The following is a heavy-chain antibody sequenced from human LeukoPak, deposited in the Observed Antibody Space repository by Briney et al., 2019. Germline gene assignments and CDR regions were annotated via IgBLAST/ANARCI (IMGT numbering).Heavy chain of an antibody. Sequence: ASVKVSCKASGYNFFSYGITWVRQAPGQGLEWMGWVSAYADNTNYVQKFQGRVTMTTDTSTSTAYMELRSLRSDDTAVYYCARDCIGCHGFDSWGLGTLVTVSS. CDR2: VSAYADNT. V-gene: IGHV1-18*01. CDR3: ARDCIGCHGFDS. J-gene: IGHJ4*02. CDR1: GYNFFSYG. D-gene: IGHD1-26*01.